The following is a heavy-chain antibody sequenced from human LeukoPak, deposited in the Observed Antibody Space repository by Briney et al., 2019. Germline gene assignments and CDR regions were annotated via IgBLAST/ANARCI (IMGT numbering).Heavy chain of an antibody. CDR2: TYYRSKWYN. D-gene: IGHD4-11*01. CDR3: ARAPGLTTANYYYMDV. V-gene: IGHV6-1*01. Sequence: SQTLSLTCAISGDSVSSNSAAWNWIRQSPSRGLEWLGRTYYRSKWYNDYAVSVKSRITINPDTSKNQFSLQLNSVTPEDTAVYYCARAPGLTTANYYYMDVWGKGTTVTVSS. J-gene: IGHJ6*03. CDR1: GDSVSSNSAA.